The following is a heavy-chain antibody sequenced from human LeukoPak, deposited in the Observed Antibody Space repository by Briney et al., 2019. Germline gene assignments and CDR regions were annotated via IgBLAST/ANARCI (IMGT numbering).Heavy chain of an antibody. CDR3: AKAWSYYFDH. CDR1: GFGSSHTA. V-gene: IGHV3-23*01. J-gene: IGHJ4*02. Sequence: PGGSLRLSCEASGFGSSHTAMHWVRQAPGKGLELVSFISGGGDNTDYADSVKGRFTISRDNSKNTLYLQMSSLRAEDTALYYCAKAWSYYFDHWGRGTLVTVSS. CDR2: ISGGGDNT. D-gene: IGHD3-16*01.